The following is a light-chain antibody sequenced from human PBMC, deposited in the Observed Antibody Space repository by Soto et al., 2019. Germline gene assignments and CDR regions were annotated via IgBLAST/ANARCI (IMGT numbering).Light chain of an antibody. CDR3: QQYLGIPRT. CDR1: QSVFYSSNNRDY. V-gene: IGKV4-1*01. Sequence: DIVMTQSPDSLAVSLGERATINCRSSQSVFYSSNNRDYLAWYQQKPGQSPTLLIYWASTRESGVPDRFSGSGSGTDFTLTISSLQAEDVAVYYCQQYLGIPRTFGQGTKVDIK. CDR2: WAS. J-gene: IGKJ1*01.